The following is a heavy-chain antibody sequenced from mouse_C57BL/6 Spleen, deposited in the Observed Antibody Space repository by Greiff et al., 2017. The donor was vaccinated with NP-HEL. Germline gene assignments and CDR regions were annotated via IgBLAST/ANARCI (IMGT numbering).Heavy chain of an antibody. Sequence: DVKLVESGGGLVQPGGSLKLSCAASGFTFSDYYMYWVRQTPEKRLEWVAYISNGGGSTYYPDTVKGRFTISRDNAKNTLYLQMSRLKSEDTAMYYCARDHYDYDEGWYFDVWGTGTTVTVSS. V-gene: IGHV5-12*01. CDR1: GFTFSDYY. J-gene: IGHJ1*03. CDR2: ISNGGGST. CDR3: ARDHYDYDEGWYFDV. D-gene: IGHD2-4*01.